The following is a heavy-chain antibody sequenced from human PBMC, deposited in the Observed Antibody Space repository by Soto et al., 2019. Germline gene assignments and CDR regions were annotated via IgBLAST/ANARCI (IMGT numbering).Heavy chain of an antibody. V-gene: IGHV3-33*01. Sequence: QVQLVESGGGVVQPGRSLRLSCAASGFTFSSYGMHWVRQAPGKGLEWVAVIWYDGSNKYYADSVKGRFTISRDNSKNTLYLQMNSLRAEDTAVYYCARDRVRTSRPGAGMDVWGQGTTVTVSS. CDR2: IWYDGSNK. D-gene: IGHD2-2*01. CDR1: GFTFSSYG. J-gene: IGHJ6*02. CDR3: ARDRVRTSRPGAGMDV.